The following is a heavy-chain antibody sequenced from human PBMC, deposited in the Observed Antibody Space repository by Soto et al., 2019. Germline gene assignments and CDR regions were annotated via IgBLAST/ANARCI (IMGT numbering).Heavy chain of an antibody. Sequence: GESLKISCKGPGYTFTNYWIGWVRQMPGKGPEWMGIIYPGDSDPKYNPSFQVQVTISADKSITTPYLQWISLKASDTAIYYCAASIFYYGLDVWGQGTTVTVSS. J-gene: IGHJ6*02. CDR2: IYPGDSDP. CDR1: GYTFTNYW. CDR3: AASIFYYGLDV. V-gene: IGHV5-51*01.